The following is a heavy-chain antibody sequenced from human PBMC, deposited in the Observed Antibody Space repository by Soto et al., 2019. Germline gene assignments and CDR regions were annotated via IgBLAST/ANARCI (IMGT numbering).Heavy chain of an antibody. Sequence: SETLSLTCTVSGGSVSSGSYYWSWIRQHPGKGLEWIGYIYYSGSTYYNPSLKSRVTISVDTSKNQFSLKLSSVTAADTAVYYCARDGAPPYRAFDIWGQGTMVTVSS. V-gene: IGHV4-31*03. CDR1: GGSVSSGSYY. CDR3: ARDGAPPYRAFDI. D-gene: IGHD1-26*01. J-gene: IGHJ3*02. CDR2: IYYSGST.